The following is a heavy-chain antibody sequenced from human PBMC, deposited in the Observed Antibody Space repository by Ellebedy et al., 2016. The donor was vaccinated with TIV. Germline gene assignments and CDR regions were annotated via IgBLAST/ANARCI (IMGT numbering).Heavy chain of an antibody. CDR3: ARGFRYGSGRWPLDY. J-gene: IGHJ4*02. V-gene: IGHV1-18*01. CDR2: VSPYDGNT. D-gene: IGHD4-23*01. CDR1: GYTLMSYG. Sequence: AASVKVSCKASGYTLMSYGICWVRQAPGQGLEWMGWVSPYDGNTNYAQKFQGRVTMTIETSTSTGYMELRSLRSDGTAVYYCARGFRYGSGRWPLDYWGQGTLVTVSS.